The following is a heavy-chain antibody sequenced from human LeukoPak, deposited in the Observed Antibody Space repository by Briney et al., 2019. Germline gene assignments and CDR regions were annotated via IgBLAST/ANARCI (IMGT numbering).Heavy chain of an antibody. J-gene: IGHJ5*02. CDR3: ARGVYCGGDCRGYFDP. Sequence: PSETLSLTCTVSGGSISSYYWSWIRQPAGTGLEWIGRIYTSGSTNYNPSLKSRVTMSVDTSKNQFSLKLSSVTAADTAVYYCARGVYCGGDCRGYFDPWGQGTLVTVSS. CDR2: IYTSGST. V-gene: IGHV4-4*07. CDR1: GGSISSYY. D-gene: IGHD2-21*02.